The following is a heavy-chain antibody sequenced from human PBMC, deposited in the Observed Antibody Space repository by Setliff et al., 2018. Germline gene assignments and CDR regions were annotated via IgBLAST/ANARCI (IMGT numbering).Heavy chain of an antibody. V-gene: IGHV1-69*13. CDR1: GYPFTGYY. CDR3: VCGHRSQATSDF. CDR2: IISMFGT. Sequence: SVKVSCKAFGYPFTGYYYNHWVRQAPGQGLEWMGGIISMFGTNYAQKFQGRVTITADESTNTFYMELAGLTSDDTAVYFCVCGHRSQATSDFWGQGTLVTVSS. D-gene: IGHD2-21*01. J-gene: IGHJ4*02.